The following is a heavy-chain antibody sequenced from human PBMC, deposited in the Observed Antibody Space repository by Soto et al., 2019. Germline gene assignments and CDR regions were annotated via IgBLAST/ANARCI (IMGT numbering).Heavy chain of an antibody. J-gene: IGHJ4*02. V-gene: IGHV1-24*01. CDR1: GYTLTELS. CDR3: ARVGAYYYDRSGSNGAMTY. Sequence: AALQVSCKVSGYTLTELSMHWVRQAPGKGLEWMGGFDPEDGETIYAQKFQGRVTMTEDTSTSTAYMELRSLRSEDTAVYYCARVGAYYYDRSGSNGAMTYWRQGTLVTVS. CDR2: FDPEDGET. D-gene: IGHD3-22*01.